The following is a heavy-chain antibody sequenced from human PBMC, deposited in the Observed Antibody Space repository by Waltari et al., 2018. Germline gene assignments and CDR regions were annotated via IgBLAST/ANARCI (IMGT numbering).Heavy chain of an antibody. CDR2: INPIGGNT. D-gene: IGHD6-19*01. V-gene: IGHV1-46*01. Sequence: QVQLVQSGAEVKKPGASVKVSCKASGYTFTSYYMNWVRQAPGQGLEWMGIINPIGGNTIYTQKFQGRVTMTRDMSTSTVYMELSSLRSEDTAVYYCARGGYSSVSDAFNVWGQGTMVTVSS. CDR3: ARGGYSSVSDAFNV. J-gene: IGHJ3*01. CDR1: GYTFTSYY.